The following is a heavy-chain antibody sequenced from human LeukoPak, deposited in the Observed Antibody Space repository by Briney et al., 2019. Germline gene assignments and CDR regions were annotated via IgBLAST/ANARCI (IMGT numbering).Heavy chain of an antibody. CDR2: IIPILGIA. CDR3: ARVSSRDGDSLFDY. Sequence: SVKVSCKASGGTFSSYAISWVRQAPGQGLEWMGRIIPILGIANYAQKFQGRVTITADKSTSTAYMELSSLRSEDTAVYYCARVSSRDGDSLFDYWGQGTLVTVSS. CDR1: GGTFSSYA. J-gene: IGHJ4*02. D-gene: IGHD4-17*01. V-gene: IGHV1-69*04.